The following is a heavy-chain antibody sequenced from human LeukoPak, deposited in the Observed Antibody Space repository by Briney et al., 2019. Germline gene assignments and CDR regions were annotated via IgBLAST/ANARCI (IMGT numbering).Heavy chain of an antibody. CDR1: GFTFSTYA. J-gene: IGHJ1*01. V-gene: IGHV3-23*01. D-gene: IGHD3-22*01. CDR2: ISSSGGNT. Sequence: GGSLRLSCAASGFTFSTYAITWVRQAPGKGLEWVSTISSSGGNTYYADPVKGRFTISRDNSKNTLYLQMNSLRAEDTAVYYCAKDGHYDSSGFTLQYWGQGTLVTVSS. CDR3: AKDGHYDSSGFTLQY.